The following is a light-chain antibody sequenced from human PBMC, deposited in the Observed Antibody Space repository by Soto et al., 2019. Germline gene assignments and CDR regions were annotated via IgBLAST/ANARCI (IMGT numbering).Light chain of an antibody. V-gene: IGLV6-57*04. CDR3: QSSDCSFVL. Sequence: NFMLTQPHSVSGSPGKTVTISCTRTRGSIASNNFQWYQQRPGGAPTTVIYEDNQRPSAVPDRFSGSSDSSSTSASLTSSALRPEDEAYYCCQSSDCSFVLFGGGTKVTLL. CDR2: EDN. J-gene: IGLJ2*01. CDR1: RGSIASNN.